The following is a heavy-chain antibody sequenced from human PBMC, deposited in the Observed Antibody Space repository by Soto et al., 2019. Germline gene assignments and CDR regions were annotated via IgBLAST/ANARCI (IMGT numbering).Heavy chain of an antibody. CDR1: GGSILNGGHY. D-gene: IGHD4-4*01. V-gene: IGHV4-31*03. J-gene: IGHJ5*02. CDR2: IFFSGNT. CDR3: ARAETTVRYWFDP. Sequence: SETLSLTCTVSGGSILNGGHYWTWIRQHPGKGLEWIGRIFFSGNTHYNPALKSRLTFSLDTAKNQFSLKLSSVTAADTAVYYCARAETTVRYWFDPWGQGTLVTVSS.